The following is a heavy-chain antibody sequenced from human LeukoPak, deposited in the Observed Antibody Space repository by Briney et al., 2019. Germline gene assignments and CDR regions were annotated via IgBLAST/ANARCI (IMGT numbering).Heavy chain of an antibody. V-gene: IGHV3-74*01. CDR2: INSDGSST. CDR1: GFTFSSYW. CDR3: AKSRSYTVRDAVQI. D-gene: IGHD3-10*01. J-gene: IGHJ3*02. Sequence: GGSLRLSCAASGFTFSSYWMHWVRQAPGKGLVWVSRINSDGSSTSYADSVKGRFTISRDNAKNTLYLQMNSLRAEDTAVYYCAKSRSYTVRDAVQIWGQGTTVTVSS.